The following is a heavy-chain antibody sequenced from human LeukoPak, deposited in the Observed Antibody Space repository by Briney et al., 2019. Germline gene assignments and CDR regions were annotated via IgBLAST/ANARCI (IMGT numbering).Heavy chain of an antibody. D-gene: IGHD3-10*01. J-gene: IGHJ4*02. CDR3: AKRGVVIRVILVGFHREAYYFDS. V-gene: IGHV3-23*01. CDR1: GITISNYG. CDR2: FSDRGGRT. Sequence: AASLRLSCAVAGITISNYGMSWVRPAPGKGLEWVAGFSDRGGRTNYADSVKGRFTISRENSKNTLYLQMNSLRAEDTAVYFCAKRGVVIRVILVGFHREAYYFDSWGQGALVTVSS.